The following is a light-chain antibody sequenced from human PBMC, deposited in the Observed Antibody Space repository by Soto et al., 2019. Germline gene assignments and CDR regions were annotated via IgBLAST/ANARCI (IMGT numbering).Light chain of an antibody. CDR3: QQYGSSPKT. CDR2: GAS. V-gene: IGKV3-20*01. J-gene: IGKJ1*01. Sequence: EIVLTQSPGTLSLSPGERATLSCRASQSVSSSYLAWYQQKPRQAPRLLIYGASSRATGIPDRFSGSGSGTDFTLTISRLEPEDFAVYYCQQYGSSPKTFGQGTQVEIK. CDR1: QSVSSSY.